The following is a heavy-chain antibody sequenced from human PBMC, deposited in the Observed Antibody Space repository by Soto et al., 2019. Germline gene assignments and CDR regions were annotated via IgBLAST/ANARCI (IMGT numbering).Heavy chain of an antibody. J-gene: IGHJ6*02. CDR2: ITGGGGRT. CDR3: AKRGFDSGGWDYYALDV. V-gene: IGHV3-23*01. Sequence: LRLSCAASGFTFHTYAMTWVRQAPEKGLEWVSAITGGGGRTYYADSVKGRFTISRDNSKNTLYLQMNSLRVEDTAVYYCAKRGFDSGGWDYYALDVWGQGTAVTVSS. D-gene: IGHD5-12*01. CDR1: GFTFHTYA.